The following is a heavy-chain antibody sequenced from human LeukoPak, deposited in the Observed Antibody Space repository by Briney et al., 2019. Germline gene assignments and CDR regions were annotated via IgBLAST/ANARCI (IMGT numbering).Heavy chain of an antibody. CDR2: IYYIGST. Sequence: SETLSLTCTVSGDSISSSYWSWLRQPPGKGLEGIGYIYYIGSTNYNPSLKSRVTISVDTSKNQFSLKLSTVTAADTAVYYCARDVSRAFETSGQGKMGTASS. CDR3: ARDVSRAFET. CDR1: GDSISSSY. V-gene: IGHV4-59*01. J-gene: IGHJ3*02.